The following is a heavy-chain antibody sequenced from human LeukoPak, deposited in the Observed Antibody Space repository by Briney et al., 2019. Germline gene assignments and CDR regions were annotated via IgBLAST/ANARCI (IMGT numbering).Heavy chain of an antibody. J-gene: IGHJ4*02. CDR3: ARRGEMAALDY. D-gene: IGHD6-19*01. Sequence: GESLKISCKGSGYSFTNYWIGWVRQLPGKGLEWMGVIYPGDSDTRYSPSFQGQVTISADKSISTAYLQWSSLKASDTAMYYCARRGEMAALDYWGQGTLVTVSS. V-gene: IGHV5-51*01. CDR1: GYSFTNYW. CDR2: IYPGDSDT.